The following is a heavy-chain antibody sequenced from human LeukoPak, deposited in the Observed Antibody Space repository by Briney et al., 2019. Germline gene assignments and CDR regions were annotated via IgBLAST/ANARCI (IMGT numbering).Heavy chain of an antibody. D-gene: IGHD3-10*01. CDR1: GFTFSSYA. V-gene: IGHV3-23*01. CDR2: ISGSGGST. J-gene: IGHJ3*02. Sequence: GGSLRLSCAASGFTFSSYAMSWVRQAPGKGLEWVSAISGSGGSTYYADSVKGRFTTSRDNSKNTLYLQMNSLRAEDTAVYYCAKVTRTRITMVRGLILDAFDIWGQGTMVTVSS. CDR3: AKVTRTRITMVRGLILDAFDI.